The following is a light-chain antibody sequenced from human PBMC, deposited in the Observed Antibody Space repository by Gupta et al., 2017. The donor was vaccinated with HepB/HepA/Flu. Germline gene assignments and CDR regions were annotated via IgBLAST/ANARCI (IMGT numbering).Light chain of an antibody. CDR1: QSISSY. V-gene: IGKV1-39*01. CDR3: QQRYSTSWT. Sequence: DIQMTQSPSSLSASVGDRVTITCRASQSISSYLNWYQQKPGKAPKLLIYAASSLQSGVPSRFSGSGSGTDFTLTISRLQPEDFATYYCQQRYSTSWTFGQGTKVEIK. J-gene: IGKJ1*01. CDR2: AAS.